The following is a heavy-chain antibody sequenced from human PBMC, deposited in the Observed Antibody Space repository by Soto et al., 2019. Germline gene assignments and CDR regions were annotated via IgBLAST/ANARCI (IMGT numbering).Heavy chain of an antibody. V-gene: IGHV1-69*12. Sequence: QVQLVQSGAEVKKPGSSVKVSCKASGGTFSSYAISWVRQAPGQGLEWMGGIIPTFGTANYAQKFQGRVTITADESTSTAYVGLSSLRSEDTAVYYCARTYGGNSDYYGMDVWGQGTTVTVSS. J-gene: IGHJ6*02. D-gene: IGHD4-17*01. CDR3: ARTYGGNSDYYGMDV. CDR1: GGTFSSYA. CDR2: IIPTFGTA.